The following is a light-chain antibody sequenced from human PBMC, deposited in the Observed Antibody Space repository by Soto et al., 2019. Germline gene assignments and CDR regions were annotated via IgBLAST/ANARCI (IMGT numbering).Light chain of an antibody. CDR1: SSDVGDYRY. CDR3: SSYAGSNNLV. Sequence: QSALTQPPSASGSPGQSVTISCTGTSSDVGDYRYVSWYQQHPGKAPKLMIYEVSKRPSGVPDRFSGSKYGNTASLTVSGLQAEDEADYYCSSYAGSNNLVFGGGTKLTVL. V-gene: IGLV2-8*01. CDR2: EVS. J-gene: IGLJ2*01.